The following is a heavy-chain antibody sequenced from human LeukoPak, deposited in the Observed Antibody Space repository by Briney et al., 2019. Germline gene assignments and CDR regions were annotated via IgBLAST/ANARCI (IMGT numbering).Heavy chain of an antibody. D-gene: IGHD2-2*01. Sequence: SQTVSLTCTVSGGSLSRGDYYWRWIRQPPGKGLEGIGYIYYSGSTYYNPSLKSPVTISVDTSKNQFSLKLSSETAANTAVYYGARGGVTAAMSVGYFQHWGQGTLVTVSS. CDR2: IYYSGST. CDR3: ARGGVTAAMSVGYFQH. J-gene: IGHJ1*01. V-gene: IGHV4-30-4*01. CDR1: GGSLSRGDYY.